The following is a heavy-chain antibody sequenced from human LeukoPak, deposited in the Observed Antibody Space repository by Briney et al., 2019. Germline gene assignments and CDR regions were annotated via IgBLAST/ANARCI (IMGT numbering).Heavy chain of an antibody. D-gene: IGHD2-2*01. V-gene: IGHV4-59*01. CDR3: ARNLGYCGTTGCYWFDP. CDR1: GGSISSYY. CDR2: VYYSGSA. J-gene: IGHJ5*02. Sequence: PSETLSLTCTVSGGSISSYYWSWIRQSPGKGLEWIGYVYYSGSAKYNPSLESRVTISVDTSKNQFSLNLSSVTAADTAVDYCARNLGYCGTTGCYWFDPWGQGTLVTVSS.